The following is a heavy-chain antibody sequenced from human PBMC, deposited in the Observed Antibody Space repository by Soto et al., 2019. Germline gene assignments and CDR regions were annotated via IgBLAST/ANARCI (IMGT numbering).Heavy chain of an antibody. Sequence: GGSLRLSCAASGFTFSSYWMHWVRQAPGKGLVWVSRINSDGSSTSYADSVKGRFTISRDNAKNTLYLQMNSLRAEDTAVYYCAASIAARPYDYYYGMDVWGQGTTVTVSS. J-gene: IGHJ6*02. CDR3: AASIAARPYDYYYGMDV. D-gene: IGHD6-6*01. CDR1: GFTFSSYW. CDR2: INSDGSST. V-gene: IGHV3-74*01.